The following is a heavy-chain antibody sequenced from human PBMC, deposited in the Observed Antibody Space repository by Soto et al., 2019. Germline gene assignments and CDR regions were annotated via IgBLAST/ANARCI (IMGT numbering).Heavy chain of an antibody. CDR1: GGPISSYY. Sequence: QVQLQESRPGLVKPSETLSLNCTVSGGPISSYYWSWIRQSPGKGLEWIGYIYYSGSTNYNPSLTSRVTISVDTSKNQFSLEFSSVTAADTAVYYCARGSSGWPLRVDYWGQGTLVTVSS. J-gene: IGHJ4*02. CDR2: IYYSGST. CDR3: ARGSSGWPLRVDY. D-gene: IGHD6-19*01. V-gene: IGHV4-59*01.